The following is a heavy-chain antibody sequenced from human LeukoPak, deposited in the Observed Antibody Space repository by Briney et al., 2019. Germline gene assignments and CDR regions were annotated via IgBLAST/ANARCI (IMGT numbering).Heavy chain of an antibody. Sequence: SKTLSLTCTVSGGSISSYYWSWIRQPPGKGLEWIGYIYYSGSTNYNPSLKSRVTISVDTSKNQFSLKLSSVTAADTAVYYCARQGGGFWYFDLWGRGTLVTVSS. CDR1: GGSISSYY. CDR2: IYYSGST. V-gene: IGHV4-59*08. D-gene: IGHD6-25*01. J-gene: IGHJ2*01. CDR3: ARQGGGFWYFDL.